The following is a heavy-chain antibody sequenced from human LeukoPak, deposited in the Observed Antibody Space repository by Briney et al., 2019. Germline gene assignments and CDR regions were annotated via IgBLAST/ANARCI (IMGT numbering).Heavy chain of an antibody. V-gene: IGHV1-24*01. CDR1: GYTLTELS. Sequence: ASVKVSCKVSGYTLTELSMHWVRQAPGKGLEWMGGFDPEDGETIYAQKFQGRVTMTEDTSTDTAYVELSSLRSEDTAVYYCATGIVATILFDYWGQGTLVTVSS. CDR2: FDPEDGET. D-gene: IGHD5-12*01. J-gene: IGHJ4*02. CDR3: ATGIVATILFDY.